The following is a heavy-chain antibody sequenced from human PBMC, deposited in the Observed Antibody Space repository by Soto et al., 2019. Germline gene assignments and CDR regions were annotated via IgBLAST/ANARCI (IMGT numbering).Heavy chain of an antibody. D-gene: IGHD3-22*01. Sequence: SETLSLTCAVSGGSISSGGYSWSWVRQPPGKGLEWIGYIYHSGSTYYNPSLKSRVTISVDRSKNQFSLKLSSVTAADTAVYYCARVVGADSSGYYYPWFDPWGQGTLVTVS. V-gene: IGHV4-30-2*01. CDR1: GGSISSGGYS. CDR2: IYHSGST. CDR3: ARVVGADSSGYYYPWFDP. J-gene: IGHJ5*02.